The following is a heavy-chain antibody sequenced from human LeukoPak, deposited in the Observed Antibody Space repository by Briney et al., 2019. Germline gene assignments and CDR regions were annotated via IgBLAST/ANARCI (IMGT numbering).Heavy chain of an antibody. CDR1: GGSISSSNW. D-gene: IGHD6-19*01. Sequence: SETLSLTCAVSGGSISSSNWWSWVRQPPGKGLEWIGEIYHSGSTNYNPSLKSRVTISVDKSKNQFSLKLSSETAADTAVYYCARAAFGSGWYAGLDYWGQGTLVTVSS. CDR3: ARAAFGSGWYAGLDY. V-gene: IGHV4-4*02. CDR2: IYHSGST. J-gene: IGHJ4*02.